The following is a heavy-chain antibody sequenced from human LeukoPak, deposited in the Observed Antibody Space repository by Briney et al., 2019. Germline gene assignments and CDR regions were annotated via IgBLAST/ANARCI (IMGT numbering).Heavy chain of an antibody. D-gene: IGHD3-3*01. CDR1: GGSISSYY. J-gene: IGHJ4*02. Sequence: PSETLSLTCTVSGGSISSYYWSWIRQPPGKGLEWIGYIYYSGSTNYNPSLKSRVTISVDTSKNQFSLKLSSVTAADTAVYYCARGVSHDFWSGYYEDYWGQGTLVTVSS. CDR3: ARGVSHDFWSGYYEDY. V-gene: IGHV4-59*01. CDR2: IYYSGST.